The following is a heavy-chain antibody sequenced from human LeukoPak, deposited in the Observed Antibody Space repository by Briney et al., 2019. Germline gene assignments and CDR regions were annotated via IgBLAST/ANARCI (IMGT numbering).Heavy chain of an antibody. V-gene: IGHV1-2*02. CDR2: INPNDGDT. J-gene: IGHJ4*02. CDR3: ARANFLYCSSTTCLFDY. CDR1: GYTFTDYY. Sequence: ASVKVSCKASGYTFTDYYMHWVRQAPGQGFEWMGWINPNDGDTNYAQKFQGRVAMTRDTSISTAHMEVSRLRSDDTAVYYCARANFLYCSSTTCLFDYWGQGTLVTVSS. D-gene: IGHD2-2*01.